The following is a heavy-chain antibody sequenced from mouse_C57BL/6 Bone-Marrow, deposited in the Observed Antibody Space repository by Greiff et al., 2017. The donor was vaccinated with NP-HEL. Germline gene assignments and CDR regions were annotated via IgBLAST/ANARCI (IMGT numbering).Heavy chain of an antibody. D-gene: IGHD1-1*01. Sequence: VQLQQSGPELVKPGASVKIPCKASGYTLTDYNMDWVKQSHGKSLEWIGDINPNNGGTIYNQKFKGKATLTVDKSSSTAYMELRSLTSEDTAVYYCARGRATVLPNGYFDVWGTGTTVTVSS. CDR2: INPNNGGT. J-gene: IGHJ1*03. V-gene: IGHV1-18*01. CDR3: ARGRATVLPNGYFDV. CDR1: GYTLTDYN.